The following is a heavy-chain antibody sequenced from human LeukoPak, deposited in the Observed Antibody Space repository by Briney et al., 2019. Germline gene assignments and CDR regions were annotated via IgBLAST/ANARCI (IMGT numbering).Heavy chain of an antibody. CDR1: GLTFSTYA. J-gene: IGHJ4*02. CDR3: ARDGVHYDSSGYYRYYFDL. Sequence: PGGSLRLSCATSGLTFSTYAMNWVRQAPGKGLEWISYITAGSDTIFYADSVEGRFTISRDNSKNSLYLQMNSLRVEDTAVYYCARDGVHYDSSGYYRYYFDLWGQGTLVTVSS. V-gene: IGHV3-48*01. CDR2: ITAGSDTI. D-gene: IGHD3-22*01.